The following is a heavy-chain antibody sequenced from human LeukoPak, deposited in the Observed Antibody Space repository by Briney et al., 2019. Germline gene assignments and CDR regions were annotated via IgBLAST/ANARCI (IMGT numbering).Heavy chain of an antibody. CDR3: ARYHLLGGSYSGDAFDI. Sequence: ASVKVSCKASGYTFTSYGISWVRQAPGQGLEWMGWISAYNGNTNYAQKLQGRVTMTTDTSTSTAYMELRSLRSDDTAVYYCARYHLLGGSYSGDAFDIWGQGTMVTVSS. D-gene: IGHD1-26*01. J-gene: IGHJ3*02. V-gene: IGHV1-18*01. CDR1: GYTFTSYG. CDR2: ISAYNGNT.